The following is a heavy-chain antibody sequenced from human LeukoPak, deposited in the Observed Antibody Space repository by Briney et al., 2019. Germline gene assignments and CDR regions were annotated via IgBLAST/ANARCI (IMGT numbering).Heavy chain of an antibody. Sequence: GGSLRLSCAASGFTFSSYSMNWVRQAPGKGLEWVSYISSSSSTIYYADSVKGRFTISRDNAKNSLYLQMNSLRAEDTAVYYCARSGSGNAYYYYYYMDVWGKGTTVTVSS. V-gene: IGHV3-48*01. D-gene: IGHD3-10*01. CDR1: GFTFSSYS. J-gene: IGHJ6*03. CDR3: ARSGSGNAYYYYYYMDV. CDR2: ISSSSSTI.